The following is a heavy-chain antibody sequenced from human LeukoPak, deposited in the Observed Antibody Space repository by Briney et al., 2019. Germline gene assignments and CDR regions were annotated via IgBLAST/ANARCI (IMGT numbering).Heavy chain of an antibody. J-gene: IGHJ6*03. D-gene: IGHD3-10*01. CDR2: ISAYNGNT. Sequence: ASVKVSCKASGYTFTSYGISWVRQAPGQGLKWMGWISAYNGNTNYAQKLQGRVTMTTDTSTSTAYMELRSLRSDDTAVYYCARDVGSGTDYYYYMDVWGKGTTVTVSS. CDR1: GYTFTSYG. V-gene: IGHV1-18*01. CDR3: ARDVGSGTDYYYYMDV.